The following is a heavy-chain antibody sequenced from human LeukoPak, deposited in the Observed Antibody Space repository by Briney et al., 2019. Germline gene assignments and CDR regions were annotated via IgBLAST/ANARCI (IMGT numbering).Heavy chain of an antibody. Sequence: SETLSLTCAVYGGSFSGYYWSWIRQPPGKGLEWIGEINHSGSTSYNPSLKSRVTISGDTSKNQFSLKLNSVTAADTAIYYCARGTYRYLPDWGQGTLVTVSS. CDR1: GGSFSGYY. CDR2: INHSGST. CDR3: ARGTYRYLPD. J-gene: IGHJ4*02. V-gene: IGHV4-34*01. D-gene: IGHD3-16*02.